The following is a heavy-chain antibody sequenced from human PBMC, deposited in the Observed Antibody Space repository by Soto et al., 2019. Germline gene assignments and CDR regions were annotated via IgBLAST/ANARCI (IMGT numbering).Heavy chain of an antibody. V-gene: IGHV3-53*01. CDR1: GFTVSSNY. Sequence: GGSLRLSCAASGFTVSSNYMSWVRQAPGKGLEWVSVIYSGGSTYYADSVKGRFTISRDNSKNTLYLQMNSLRAEDTAVYYCASSSESMKYYYGMAVWGQGPTVTVSS. J-gene: IGHJ6*02. CDR3: ASSSESMKYYYGMAV. CDR2: IYSGGST.